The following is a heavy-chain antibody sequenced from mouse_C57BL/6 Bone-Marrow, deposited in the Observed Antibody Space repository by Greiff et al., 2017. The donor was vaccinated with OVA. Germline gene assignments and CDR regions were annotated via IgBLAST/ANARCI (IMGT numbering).Heavy chain of an antibody. CDR3: ANGSYFDY. CDR1: GFTFSSYG. J-gene: IGHJ2*01. V-gene: IGHV5-6*01. Sequence: EVHLVESGGDLVKPGGSLKLSCAASGFTFSSYGMSWVRQTPDKRLEWVATISSGGSYTYYPDSVKGRFTISRDNAKNTLYLQMSSLKSEDTAMYYCANGSYFDYWGQGTTLTVSS. D-gene: IGHD1-1*01. CDR2: ISSGGSYT.